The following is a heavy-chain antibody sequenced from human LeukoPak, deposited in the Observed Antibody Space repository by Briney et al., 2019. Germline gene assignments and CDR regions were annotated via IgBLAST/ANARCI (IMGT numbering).Heavy chain of an antibody. CDR1: GFTFSSYS. CDR3: ASNIVVVGYDAFDI. D-gene: IGHD2-15*01. J-gene: IGHJ3*02. V-gene: IGHV3-48*04. CDR2: ISSSSSTI. Sequence: PGGSLRLSCAASGFTFSSYSMNWVRQAPGKGLEWVSNISSSSSTIYYADSVKGRFTISRDNAKNSLYLQMNSLRAEDTAVYYCASNIVVVGYDAFDIWGQGTMVTVSS.